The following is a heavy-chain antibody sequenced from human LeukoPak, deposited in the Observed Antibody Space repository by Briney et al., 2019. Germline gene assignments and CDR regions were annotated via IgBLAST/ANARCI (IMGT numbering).Heavy chain of an antibody. V-gene: IGHV3-30-3*01. CDR2: ISYDGSNK. CDR1: GFTFSSYA. J-gene: IGHJ4*02. Sequence: PGGSLRLSCAASGFTFSSYAMHWVRQAPDKGLEWVAVISYDGSNKYYADSVKGRFTISRDNPKNTLYLQMNSLRAEDTAVYYCARDRECTNGVCSGRYFDYWGQGTLVTVSS. CDR3: ARDRECTNGVCSGRYFDY. D-gene: IGHD2-8*01.